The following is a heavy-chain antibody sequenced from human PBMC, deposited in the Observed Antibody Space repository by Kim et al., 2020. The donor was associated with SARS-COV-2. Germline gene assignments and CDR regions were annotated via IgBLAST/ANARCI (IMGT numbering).Heavy chain of an antibody. V-gene: IGHV1-2*04. Sequence: YAQRFQGWVTMTRDTSISTAYMELGRLRSDDTAVYYCARGQIDSSGSRMDVWGQGTTVTVSS. D-gene: IGHD3-22*01. J-gene: IGHJ6*02. CDR3: ARGQIDSSGSRMDV.